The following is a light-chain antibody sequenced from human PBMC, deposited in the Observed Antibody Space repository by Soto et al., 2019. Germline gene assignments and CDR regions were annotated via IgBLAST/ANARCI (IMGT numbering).Light chain of an antibody. CDR1: SGDVGGYDY. CDR3: SSHPSGSTRV. CDR2: EVT. Sequence: QSALTQPASVSGSPGQSIAISCTGTSGDVGGYDYVSWYQQHPDKDPKLMIYEVTKRPSWVSNRFSGSKSGNTASLTISGLQPEDEADYYCSSHPSGSTRVFGSGTKLTVL. V-gene: IGLV2-14*01. J-gene: IGLJ1*01.